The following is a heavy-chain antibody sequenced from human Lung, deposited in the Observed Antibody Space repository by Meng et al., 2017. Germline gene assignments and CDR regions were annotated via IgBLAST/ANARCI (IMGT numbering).Heavy chain of an antibody. J-gene: IGHJ4*02. CDR1: GGSFRDYD. CDR2: INHSGST. CDR3: ARGPTTMAHDFDY. D-gene: IGHD4-11*01. Sequence: QVRLQQWGVGLLKPSETLSLTCVVSGGSFRDYDWSWIRQPPGKGLEWIGEINHSGSTNYNPSLESRATISVDTSQNNLSLKLSSVTAADSAVYYCARGPTTMAHDFDYWGQGTLVTVSS. V-gene: IGHV4-34*01.